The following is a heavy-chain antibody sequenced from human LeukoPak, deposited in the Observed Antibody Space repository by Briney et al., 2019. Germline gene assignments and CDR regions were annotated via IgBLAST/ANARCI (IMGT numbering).Heavy chain of an antibody. CDR3: ATADWESFYFDS. Sequence: SETLSLTCTVSGGSVSRGGYYWNWIRQHPGKGLEWIGFTSYSEGTYYNPSLMSRITISVDRSQNQFSLKMRDVTATDTAVYFCATADWESFYFDSWGQGALVAVSS. V-gene: IGHV4-31*03. CDR2: TSYSEGT. J-gene: IGHJ4*02. D-gene: IGHD1-26*01. CDR1: GGSVSRGGYY.